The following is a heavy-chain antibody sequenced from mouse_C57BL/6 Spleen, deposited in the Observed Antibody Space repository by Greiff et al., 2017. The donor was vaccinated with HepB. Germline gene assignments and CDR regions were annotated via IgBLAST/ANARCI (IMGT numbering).Heavy chain of an antibody. Sequence: EVQRVESGPGLVKPSQSLSLTCSVTGYSITSGYYWNWIRQFPGNKLEWMGYISYDGSNNYNPSLKNRISITRDTSKNQFFLKLNSVTTEDTATYYCASVITPSWFAYWGQGTLVTVSA. J-gene: IGHJ3*01. V-gene: IGHV3-6*01. CDR3: ASVITPSWFAY. D-gene: IGHD1-1*01. CDR1: GYSITSGYY. CDR2: ISYDGSN.